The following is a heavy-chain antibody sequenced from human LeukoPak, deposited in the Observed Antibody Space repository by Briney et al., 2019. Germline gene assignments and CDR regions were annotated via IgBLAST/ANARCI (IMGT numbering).Heavy chain of an antibody. CDR2: IHTSGST. J-gene: IGHJ4*02. CDR1: GASISTYY. V-gene: IGHV4-4*07. Sequence: SETLSLTCTVSGASISTYYWSWIRQPAGKGLEWIGHIHTSGSTNYNPSLKSRVTMSLDTSNNQFSLKLNSVTAADTAVYYCARDHGTSSWFYYWGQGTLVTVSS. CDR3: ARDHGTSSWFYY. D-gene: IGHD6-13*01.